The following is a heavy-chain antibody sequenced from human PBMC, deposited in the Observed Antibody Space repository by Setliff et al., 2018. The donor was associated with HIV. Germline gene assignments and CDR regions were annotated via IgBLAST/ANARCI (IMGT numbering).Heavy chain of an antibody. CDR2: IHYSGKS. D-gene: IGHD1-26*01. CDR3: ATRQAIIGATWASAAFDI. CDR1: GGSISSSSYY. V-gene: IGHV4-39*01. J-gene: IGHJ3*02. Sequence: SETLSLTCTVSGGSISSSSYYWGWIRQSPGKGLEWIGSIHYSGKSHYNPSLNSRLTISVDTSKRQFFLKLSSVTAADTAIYYWATRQAIIGATWASAAFDIWGQGTMVTVSS.